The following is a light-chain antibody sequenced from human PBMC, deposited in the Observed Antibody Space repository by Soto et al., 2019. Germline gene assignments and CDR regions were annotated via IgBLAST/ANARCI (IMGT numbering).Light chain of an antibody. Sequence: DIQMTQSPSTLSASVGDRVTITCRASQGINSWLAWYQKKPGKVPKLLIYKASSLESGVPYRFSGSVSGTEFTLTISSLQPDDFATYFCQRYDSYPWTFGEGTKVEIK. CDR2: KAS. V-gene: IGKV1-5*03. CDR3: QRYDSYPWT. CDR1: QGINSW. J-gene: IGKJ1*01.